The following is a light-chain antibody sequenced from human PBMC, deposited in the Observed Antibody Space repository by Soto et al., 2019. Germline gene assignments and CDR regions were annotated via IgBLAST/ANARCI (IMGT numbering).Light chain of an antibody. Sequence: QSVLTQPPSVSAAPGQKVTISCSGSSSNIGNNYVSWYQQLPGTAPKLVIYDNNKRPSGIRDRFSGSKSGTSATLGITGLQTGDEADYYCGTWDGSRSAVVFGGGTKLTAL. CDR1: SSNIGNNY. J-gene: IGLJ2*01. V-gene: IGLV1-51*01. CDR3: GTWDGSRSAVV. CDR2: DNN.